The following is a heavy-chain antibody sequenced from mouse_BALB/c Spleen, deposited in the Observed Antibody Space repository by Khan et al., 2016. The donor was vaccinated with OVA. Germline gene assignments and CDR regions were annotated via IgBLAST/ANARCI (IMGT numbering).Heavy chain of an antibody. J-gene: IGHJ4*01. CDR1: CYTFTDYA. Sequence: QVQLKQSGPEVVRPGVSVTISCKGSCYTFTDYALHWVKQSRAKSLEWIGIISTYNVNTYYNQKFQGKATMTVDKSSSTAYMELARLTSEDSAIYYCARGDFLLRLRAMDYWGQGTSVTVSS. CDR3: ARGDFLLRLRAMDY. V-gene: IGHV1S137*01. D-gene: IGHD1-1*01. CDR2: ISTYNVNT.